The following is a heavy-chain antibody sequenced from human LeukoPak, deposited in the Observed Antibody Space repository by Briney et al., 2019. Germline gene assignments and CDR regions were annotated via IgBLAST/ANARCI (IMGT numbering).Heavy chain of an antibody. V-gene: IGHV4-30-4*01. Sequence: PSETLSLTCTVSGGSISSGDYYWSWIRQPPGTSLEWLGYIYYSGSTYYNPSLKSRVTISVDTSRNQFSLKLSSVTAADTAVYYCASGYCSGGSCSFDYWGQGTLVTVSS. J-gene: IGHJ4*02. CDR2: IYYSGST. CDR1: GGSISSGDYY. CDR3: ASGYCSGGSCSFDY. D-gene: IGHD2-15*01.